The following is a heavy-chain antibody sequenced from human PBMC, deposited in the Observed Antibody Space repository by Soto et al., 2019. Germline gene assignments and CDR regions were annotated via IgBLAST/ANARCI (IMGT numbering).Heavy chain of an antibody. CDR1: RFAFSRYS. Sequence: GGSIRVSCAAARFAFSRYSMRWVRKAPGEGLEWVAAICSSVGSAYYADCVKCGSTISRENSKNTLYLRKNSMRPEDTAVYDCAKDQGYSGFDYGGQGTLVPVSS. D-gene: IGHD5-18*01. V-gene: IGHV3-23*01. CDR3: AKDQGYSGFDY. CDR2: ICSSVGSA. J-gene: IGHJ4*02.